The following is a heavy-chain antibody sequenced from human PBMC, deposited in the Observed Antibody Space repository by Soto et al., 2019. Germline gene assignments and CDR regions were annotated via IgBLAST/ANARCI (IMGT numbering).Heavy chain of an antibody. J-gene: IGHJ4*02. Sequence: QVKLVQSGTEVKKPGASIKVSCKASGYSFVTSGMTWVRQAPGQGLEWMGWISVYNGNTNYDQKLQDRVTMTTDTSTNTAYLEVRNLRSDDTAVYYCARAGQYYDASGYADWGQGTLVIVSS. D-gene: IGHD3-22*01. CDR3: ARAGQYYDASGYAD. V-gene: IGHV1-18*01. CDR1: GYSFVTSG. CDR2: ISVYNGNT.